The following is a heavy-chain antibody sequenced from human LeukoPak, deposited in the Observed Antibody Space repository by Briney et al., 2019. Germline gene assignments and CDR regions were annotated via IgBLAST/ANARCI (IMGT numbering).Heavy chain of an antibody. V-gene: IGHV4-59*08. Sequence: SETLSLTCTVSGVSISSYYWSWIRQPPGKGLEWIGYIYYSGSTNYNPSLKSRVTISLDTSKNRFSLKLSSVTAADTAVYYCARHDGSSSYYAFDVWGQGTMVTVSS. CDR3: ARHDGSSSYYAFDV. CDR2: IYYSGST. D-gene: IGHD6-13*01. J-gene: IGHJ3*01. CDR1: GVSISSYY.